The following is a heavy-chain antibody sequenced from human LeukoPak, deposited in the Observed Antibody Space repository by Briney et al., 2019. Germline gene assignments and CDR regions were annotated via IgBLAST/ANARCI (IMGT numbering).Heavy chain of an antibody. J-gene: IGHJ4*02. Sequence: RGESLKISCKGSGYSFTSYWIGWVRQMPGKGLEWMGIIYPGDSDTRYSPSFQGQVTIPADKSISTAYLQWSSLKASDTAMYYCARLRWGDGYNSVFVSYFDYWGQGTLVTVSS. V-gene: IGHV5-51*01. CDR2: IYPGDSDT. CDR3: ARLRWGDGYNSVFVSYFDY. D-gene: IGHD5-24*01. CDR1: GYSFTSYW.